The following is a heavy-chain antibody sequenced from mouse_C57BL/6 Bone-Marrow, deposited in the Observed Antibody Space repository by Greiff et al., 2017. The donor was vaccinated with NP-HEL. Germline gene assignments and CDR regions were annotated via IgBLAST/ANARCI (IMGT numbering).Heavy chain of an antibody. CDR2: INPSNGGT. CDR3: ARDSGYAFDY. V-gene: IGHV1-53*01. D-gene: IGHD3-2*02. J-gene: IGHJ2*01. CDR1: GYTFTSNW. Sequence: QVQLQQPGTELVKPGASVKLPCKASGYTFTSNWMHWVRQRPGQGLEWIGNINPSNGGTNYNEKFKSKATLTVDTSSSTAYLQLSSLTSEDSAVYYCARDSGYAFDYWGQGTTLTVSS.